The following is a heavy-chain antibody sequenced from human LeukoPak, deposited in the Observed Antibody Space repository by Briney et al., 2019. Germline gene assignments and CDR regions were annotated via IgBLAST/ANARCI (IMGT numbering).Heavy chain of an antibody. CDR3: AKVSQLAPFDY. D-gene: IGHD6-6*01. CDR1: GFTFTDYY. V-gene: IGHV3-23*01. J-gene: IGHJ4*02. Sequence: PGGSLRLSCAASGFTFTDYYMSWVRQAPGKGLEWVSAISGSGGSTYYADSVKGRFTISRDNSKNTLYLQMNSLRAEDTAVYYCAKVSQLAPFDYWGQGTLVTVSS. CDR2: ISGSGGST.